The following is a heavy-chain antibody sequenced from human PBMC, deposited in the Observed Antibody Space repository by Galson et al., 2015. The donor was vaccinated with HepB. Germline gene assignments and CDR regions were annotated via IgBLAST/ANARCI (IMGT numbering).Heavy chain of an antibody. D-gene: IGHD3-10*01. Sequence: SETLSLTCAGYIGSFSGYYWSWIRQPPGKGLEWIGEINHCGSTKYNPSLNSRVTISIDTSKNQVSLKLSSVTAADTAVYYCARLRGVMRFGELYGVYYFDYWGQGTLVTVSS. CDR1: IGSFSGYY. CDR2: INHCGST. J-gene: IGHJ4*02. CDR3: ARLRGVMRFGELYGVYYFDY. V-gene: IGHV4-34*01.